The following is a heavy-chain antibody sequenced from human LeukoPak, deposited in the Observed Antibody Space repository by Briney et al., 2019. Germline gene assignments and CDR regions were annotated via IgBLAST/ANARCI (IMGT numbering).Heavy chain of an antibody. CDR1: GFTFGDYA. D-gene: IGHD5-18*01. CDR2: IRSKAYGGTP. Sequence: GGSLRLSCTSSGFTFGDYAMSWFRQAPGKGLEWVGFIRSKAYGGTPDYAASMKGRFTISRDDSKSIAYLQMNSLKTEDTAVYYCSRRSGYSYGDAFDIWGQGTMVTVSS. V-gene: IGHV3-49*03. CDR3: SRRSGYSYGDAFDI. J-gene: IGHJ3*02.